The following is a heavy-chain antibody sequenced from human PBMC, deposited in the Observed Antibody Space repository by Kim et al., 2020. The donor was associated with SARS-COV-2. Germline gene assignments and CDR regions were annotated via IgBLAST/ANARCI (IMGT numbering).Heavy chain of an antibody. CDR3: ASTPATVSPYFDY. V-gene: IGHV5-51*01. Sequence: YSPAFQGQVTISADKSSSTAYLQWSSLKASDTAMYYCASTPATVSPYFDYWGQGTLVTFSS. D-gene: IGHD4-4*01. J-gene: IGHJ4*02.